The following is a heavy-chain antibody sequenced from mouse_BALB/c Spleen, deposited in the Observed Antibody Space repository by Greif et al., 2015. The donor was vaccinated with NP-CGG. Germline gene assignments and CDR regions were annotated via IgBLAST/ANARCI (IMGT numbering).Heavy chain of an antibody. CDR1: GYAFSSYW. D-gene: IGHD1-1*01. Sequence: VQLQQSGAELVRPGSSVKISCKASGYAFSSYWMNWVKQRPGQGPEWIGQIYPGDGDTNYNGKFKGKATLTADKSSSTAYMQLSSLTSEDSAVYFCARWDYGSSSAYWGQGTLVTVSA. J-gene: IGHJ3*01. CDR3: ARWDYGSSSAY. CDR2: IYPGDGDT. V-gene: IGHV1-80*01.